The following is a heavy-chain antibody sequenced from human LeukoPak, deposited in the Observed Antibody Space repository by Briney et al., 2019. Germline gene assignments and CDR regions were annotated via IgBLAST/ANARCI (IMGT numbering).Heavy chain of an antibody. CDR1: GFTFSSYA. V-gene: IGHV3-23*01. J-gene: IGHJ5*02. Sequence: PGGSLRLSCAASGFTFSSYAMSWVRQAPGKGLEWVSAISGSGSSTYYADSVKGRFTISRDNSKNSLYLQMNSLRAEDTAVYYCAKDRSMRLGESPAANWFDPWGQGTLVTVSS. CDR2: ISGSGSST. CDR3: AKDRSMRLGESPAANWFDP. D-gene: IGHD3-16*01.